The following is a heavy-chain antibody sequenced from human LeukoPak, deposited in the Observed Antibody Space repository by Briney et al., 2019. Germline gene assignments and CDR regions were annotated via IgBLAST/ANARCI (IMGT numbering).Heavy chain of an antibody. Sequence: PSETLSLTCTVSGGSISSGSYYWSWIRQPAGKGLEWIGRIYTSGSTYYNPSLKSRVAISVDTSKNQFSLKLSSVTAADTAVYYCARDGGGGYCSGGSCYLDYWGQGTLVTVSS. V-gene: IGHV4-61*02. CDR2: IYTSGST. D-gene: IGHD2-15*01. CDR1: GGSISSGSYY. J-gene: IGHJ4*02. CDR3: ARDGGGGYCSGGSCYLDY.